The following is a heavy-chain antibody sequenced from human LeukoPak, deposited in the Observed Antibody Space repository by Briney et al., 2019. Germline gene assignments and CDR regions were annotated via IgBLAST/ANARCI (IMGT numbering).Heavy chain of an antibody. J-gene: IGHJ6*02. D-gene: IGHD6-13*01. V-gene: IGHV4-39*07. CDR2: IYYGGST. CDR3: ARGPGLISGSAAGNYYYGMDV. CDR1: GGSISSSSYY. Sequence: PSETLSLTCTVSGGSISSSSYYWGWIRQPPGKGLEWIGSIYYGGSTYYNPSLKSRVTISVDTSKNQFSLKLSTVTAADTAVYYCARGPGLISGSAAGNYYYGMDVWGQGTAVTVSS.